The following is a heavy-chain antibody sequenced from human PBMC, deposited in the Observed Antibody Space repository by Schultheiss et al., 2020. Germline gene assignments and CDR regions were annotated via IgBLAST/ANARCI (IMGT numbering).Heavy chain of an antibody. CDR3: ARQTTVTPGHGMDV. J-gene: IGHJ6*02. CDR1: GGSFSGYY. Sequence: SETLSLTCTVSGGSFSGYYWSWIRQPPGKGLEWIGYIYYSGSTNYNPSLKSRVTISVDTSTNQFSLKLSSVTAADTAVYYCARQTTVTPGHGMDVWGQGTTVTVSS. CDR2: IYYSGST. V-gene: IGHV4-59*08. D-gene: IGHD4-17*01.